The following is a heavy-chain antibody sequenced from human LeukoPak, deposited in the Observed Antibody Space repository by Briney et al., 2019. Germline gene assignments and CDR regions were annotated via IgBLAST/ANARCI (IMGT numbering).Heavy chain of an antibody. CDR1: GFRVSTNY. CDR2: LYNSGDT. J-gene: IGHJ4*02. V-gene: IGHV3-53*01. D-gene: IGHD3-22*01. CDR3: AKKGYYDGSGYYMYYFDH. Sequence: PGGSLRLSCAASGFRVSTNYLSWVRQAPGKGLEWVSVLYNSGDTYYADSVKGRFTISRDNSKNTLYLQMNSLRAEDTAVYYCAKKGYYDGSGYYMYYFDHWGQGTLVTVSS.